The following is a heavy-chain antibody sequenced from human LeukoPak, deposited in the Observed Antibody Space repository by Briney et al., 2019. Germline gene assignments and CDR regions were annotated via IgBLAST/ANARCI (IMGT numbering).Heavy chain of an antibody. CDR1: GFTFSSYS. J-gene: IGHJ6*02. Sequence: PGGSLRLSCAASGFTFSSYSMNWVRQAPGKGLEWVSSISSSSSYIYYADSVKGRFTISRDNAKNSLYLQMNSLRAEDTAVYYCARDGGGVAARRREGYYYYYGMDVWGQGTTVTVSS. CDR2: ISSSSSYI. CDR3: ARDGGGVAARRREGYYYYYGMDV. D-gene: IGHD6-6*01. V-gene: IGHV3-21*01.